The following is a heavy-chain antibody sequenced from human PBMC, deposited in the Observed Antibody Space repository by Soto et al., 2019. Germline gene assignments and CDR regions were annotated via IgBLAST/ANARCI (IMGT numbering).Heavy chain of an antibody. Sequence: ASVKVSCKASGYTFTSYYMHWVRQAPGQGLEWMGIINPSGGSTSYAQKFQGRVTMTRDTSTNTVYMELSSLRSEDTAVYYCARDQGRSWYRNYYYGMDVWGQGTTVTVS. V-gene: IGHV1-46*03. D-gene: IGHD6-13*01. CDR3: ARDQGRSWYRNYYYGMDV. CDR1: GYTFTSYY. CDR2: INPSGGST. J-gene: IGHJ6*02.